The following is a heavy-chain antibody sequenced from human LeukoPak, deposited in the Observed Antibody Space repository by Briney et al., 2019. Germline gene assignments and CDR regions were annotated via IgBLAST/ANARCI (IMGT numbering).Heavy chain of an antibody. CDR3: ARDYYGSGSYEGSDWFDP. CDR1: GGTFSSYA. V-gene: IGHV1-69*04. J-gene: IGHJ5*02. CDR2: IIPILGIA. Sequence: GASVKVSCTASGGTFSSYAISWVRQAPGQGLEWMGRIIPILGIANYAQKFQGRVTITADKSKSTAYMELSSLRSEDTAVYSCARDYYGSGSYEGSDWFDPWGQGTLVTVSS. D-gene: IGHD3-10*01.